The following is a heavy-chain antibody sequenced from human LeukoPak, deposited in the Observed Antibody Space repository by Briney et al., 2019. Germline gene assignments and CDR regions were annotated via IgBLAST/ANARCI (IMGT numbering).Heavy chain of an antibody. CDR1: GFTFSNAW. V-gene: IGHV3-15*01. J-gene: IGHJ4*02. D-gene: IGHD5-18*01. CDR2: VKSKTDAGTT. CDR3: TTVGGYSYGYPPHFDY. Sequence: GGSLRLSCAASGFTFSNAWMNWVRQAPGKGLEWVGHVKSKTDAGTTDYAPPVKGRFTISRDDSKNTLYLQLNSLKPEDTAVYYCTTVGGYSYGYPPHFDYWGQGALVTVSS.